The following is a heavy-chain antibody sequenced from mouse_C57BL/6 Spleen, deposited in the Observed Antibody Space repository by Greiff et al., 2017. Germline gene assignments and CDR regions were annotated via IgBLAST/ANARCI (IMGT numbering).Heavy chain of an antibody. CDR2: INPGSGGT. CDR1: GYAFTNYL. CDR3: ARSGTAGGFDY. V-gene: IGHV1-54*01. Sequence: QVQLQQSGAELVRPGTSVKVSCKASGYAFTNYLIEWVKQRPGQGLEWIGVINPGSGGTNYNEKFKGKATLTADKSSSTAYMQLSSLTSEDSAVYFCARSGTAGGFDYWGQGTTLTVSS. J-gene: IGHJ2*01. D-gene: IGHD1-2*01.